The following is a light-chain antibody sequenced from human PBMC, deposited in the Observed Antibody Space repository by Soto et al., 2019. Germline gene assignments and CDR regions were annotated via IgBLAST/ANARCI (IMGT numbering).Light chain of an antibody. Sequence: ESVLTQSPATLSLSPGDRATLSCRASQSITNSLAWYRHQPGQPPRLLIYDASKRATGIPARFIGSGSGTHFTLTISSLEPEDFVLYYCQQRSYWPSVTFGGGTKVEIK. V-gene: IGKV3-11*01. J-gene: IGKJ4*01. CDR1: QSITNS. CDR2: DAS. CDR3: QQRSYWPSVT.